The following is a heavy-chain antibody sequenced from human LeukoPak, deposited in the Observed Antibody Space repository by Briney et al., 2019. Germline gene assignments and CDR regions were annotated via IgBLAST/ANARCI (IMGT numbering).Heavy chain of an antibody. J-gene: IGHJ4*02. Sequence: SETLSLTCAVYGGSFSGYYWSWIRQPPGKGLEWIGEINHSGSTNCNPSLKSRVTISVDTSKNQFSLKLSSVTAADTAVYYCARSPRGYSTRGGDCWGQGTLVTVSS. CDR2: INHSGST. V-gene: IGHV4-34*01. D-gene: IGHD5-18*01. CDR1: GGSFSGYY. CDR3: ARSPRGYSTRGGDC.